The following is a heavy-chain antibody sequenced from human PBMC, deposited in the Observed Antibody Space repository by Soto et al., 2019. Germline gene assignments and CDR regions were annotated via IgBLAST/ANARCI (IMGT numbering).Heavy chain of an antibody. D-gene: IGHD3-16*01. V-gene: IGHV1-69*06. CDR2: IIPIFGTA. CDR1: GGTFSSYA. Sequence: SVKVSCKASGGTFSSYAISWVRQAPGQGLEWMGGIIPIFGTANYAQKFQGRVTITADKSTGTAYMELSSLRSEDTAVYYCARVGSLPYGMDVWGQGTTVTVSS. J-gene: IGHJ6*02. CDR3: ARVGSLPYGMDV.